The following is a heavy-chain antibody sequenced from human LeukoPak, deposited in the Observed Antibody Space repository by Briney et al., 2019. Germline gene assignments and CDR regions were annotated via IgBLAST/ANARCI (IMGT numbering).Heavy chain of an antibody. Sequence: GGSLRLSCAASGFTFSSYEMNWVRQAPGRGLEWVSTVNEGGENTHYADSVKGRFTISRDNAKNTLSLQMDSLRGEDSAMYYCATDTGAFHFAYWGQGTLVTVSS. V-gene: IGHV3-23*01. CDR1: GFTFSSYE. D-gene: IGHD2-8*02. CDR2: VNEGGENT. J-gene: IGHJ4*02. CDR3: ATDTGAFHFAY.